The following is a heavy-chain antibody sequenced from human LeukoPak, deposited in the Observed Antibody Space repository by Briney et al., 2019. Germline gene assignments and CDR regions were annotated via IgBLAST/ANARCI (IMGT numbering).Heavy chain of an antibody. CDR2: IWYDGSNK. CDR3: AKGNDFWSGYLDY. J-gene: IGHJ4*02. Sequence: GGSLRLSCAASGFTFSSYGMHWVRQAPGKGLEWVAAIWYDGSNKYYADSVKGRFTISRDNSKNTLYLQMNSLRAEDTAVYYCAKGNDFWSGYLDYWGQGTLVTVSS. CDR1: GFTFSSYG. D-gene: IGHD3-3*01. V-gene: IGHV3-33*06.